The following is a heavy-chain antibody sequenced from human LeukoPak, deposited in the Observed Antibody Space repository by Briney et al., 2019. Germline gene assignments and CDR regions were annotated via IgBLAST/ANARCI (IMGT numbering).Heavy chain of an antibody. V-gene: IGHV3-30*02. CDR1: GFIFSTYG. Sequence: GGSLRLSCAASGFIFSTYGMYWVRQAPGKGLEWVAFIRHDGSIKNYADSVKGRSTISRDNSKNTLYLQMNSLRAEDTAAYYCAKSLGVGGYTRYKGLDQWGQGTLVVVSS. J-gene: IGHJ4*02. CDR3: AKSLGVGGYTRYKGLDQ. D-gene: IGHD3-16*02. CDR2: IRHDGSIK.